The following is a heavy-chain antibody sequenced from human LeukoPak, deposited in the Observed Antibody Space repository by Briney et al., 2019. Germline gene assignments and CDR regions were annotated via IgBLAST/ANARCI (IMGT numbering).Heavy chain of an antibody. CDR1: GFTFPSSP. CDR2: IVVSSGKT. CDR3: ATDDVTTGTKTALGY. V-gene: IGHV1-58*01. Sequence: AVTVSCQASGFTFPSSPVQWVRQARGQGLDWVGWIVVSSGKTKYAQKFQERVTINRDMSTSTAYMELSSLRSEDTAVYYCATDDVTTGTKTALGYWGQGTLVTVSS. J-gene: IGHJ4*02. D-gene: IGHD1-1*01.